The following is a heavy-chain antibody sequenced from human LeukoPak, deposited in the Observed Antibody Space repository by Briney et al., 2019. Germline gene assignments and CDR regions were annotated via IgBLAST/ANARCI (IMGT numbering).Heavy chain of an antibody. CDR1: GGTFSSYA. D-gene: IGHD4-17*01. Sequence: ASVKVSCKASGGTFSSYAISWVRQAPGQGLEWMGGIIPIFGAANYAQRFQGRVTITADESTSTAYMELSSLRSEDTAVYYCAKDLGHPTVSFDYWGQGTLVTVSS. CDR3: AKDLGHPTVSFDY. CDR2: IIPIFGAA. J-gene: IGHJ4*02. V-gene: IGHV1-69*13.